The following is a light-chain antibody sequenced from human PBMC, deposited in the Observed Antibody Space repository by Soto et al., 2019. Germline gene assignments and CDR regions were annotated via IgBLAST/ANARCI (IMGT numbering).Light chain of an antibody. V-gene: IGKV3-15*01. J-gene: IGKJ1*01. Sequence: EIVMTQSPATLSVSPGERATLSCRASQSVSSNLAWYQQKPGQAPRLLIYGASTRATGVPARFSGGGSGTEFPLPISSLQSQDFAVYYCQHYNNWPPWTFGQGTKVEIK. CDR3: QHYNNWPPWT. CDR1: QSVSSN. CDR2: GAS.